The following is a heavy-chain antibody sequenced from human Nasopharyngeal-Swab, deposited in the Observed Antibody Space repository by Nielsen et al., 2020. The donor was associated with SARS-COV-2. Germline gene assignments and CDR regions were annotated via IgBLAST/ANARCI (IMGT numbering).Heavy chain of an antibody. Sequence: GESLKISCVDSGFRDYSMNWVRQAPGKGLEWVSSISSSSSDIYYADSVKGRFTISRNSDKHSLYLQMNNLRAEDTAVYYCARGYCSSGSFYAKHYGMDVWGPGTTVTVSS. CDR2: ISSSSSDI. CDR1: GFRDYS. D-gene: IGHD2-15*01. V-gene: IGHV3-21*01. CDR3: ARGYCSSGSFYAKHYGMDV. J-gene: IGHJ6*02.